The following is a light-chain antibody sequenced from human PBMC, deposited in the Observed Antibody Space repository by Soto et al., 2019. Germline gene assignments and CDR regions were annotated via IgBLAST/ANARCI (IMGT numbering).Light chain of an antibody. CDR3: ASFRSGTILV. Sequence: QSVLTQPASVSGSPGQSITISCTGTSSDVGSYNFVSWYQQYPGKVPKLMIYEGTKRPSGVSKRFSGSKAGNTASLTISGLLDDDEADYFCASFRSGTILVFGSGTKVTVL. CDR2: EGT. CDR1: SSDVGSYNF. V-gene: IGLV2-14*02. J-gene: IGLJ1*01.